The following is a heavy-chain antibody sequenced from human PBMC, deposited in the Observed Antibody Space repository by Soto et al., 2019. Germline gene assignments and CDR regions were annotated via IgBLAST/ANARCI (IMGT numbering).Heavy chain of an antibody. V-gene: IGHV4-59*01. J-gene: IGHJ4*02. Sequence: QVQLQESGPGLVKPSETLSLTCTVSGGSISSYYWSWIRQSPGKGLEWIGYMYYSGSTNYNPSLKSRVTISIDTSRNQFSLKLSSVPAADTAVYYCARGTCGGVKGWGQGTRVTVSS. D-gene: IGHD2-21*01. CDR3: ARGTCGGVKG. CDR1: GGSISSYY. CDR2: MYYSGST.